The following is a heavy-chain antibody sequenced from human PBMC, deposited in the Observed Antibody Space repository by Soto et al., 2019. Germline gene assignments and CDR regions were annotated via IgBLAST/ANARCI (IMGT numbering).Heavy chain of an antibody. CDR2: IYYSGST. Sequence: SETLSLTCTVSGGSISSYYWRWIRQPPGKGLEWIGYIYYSGSTNYNPSLKSRVTISVDTSKNQFSLKLSSVTAADTAVYYCARVLRVSDHHRITRWFDPWGQGTLVTVSS. J-gene: IGHJ5*02. CDR3: ARVLRVSDHHRITRWFDP. V-gene: IGHV4-59*01. CDR1: GGSISSYY. D-gene: IGHD3-10*01.